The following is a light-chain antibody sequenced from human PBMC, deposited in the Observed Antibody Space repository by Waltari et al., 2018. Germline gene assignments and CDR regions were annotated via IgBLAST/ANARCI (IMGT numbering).Light chain of an antibody. CDR2: NTN. CDR1: ILRKYS. CDR3: NSRDTSPSHLV. J-gene: IGLJ2*01. V-gene: IGLV3-19*01. Sequence: SDLTQDPAVSVALGQTVTISCQGDILRKYSASWYQQKSGQAPVLVLYNTNHRPSGIPDRVSGSSSGDTASLTITGAQAEDEGDYYCNSRDTSPSHLVFGGGTKLTVL.